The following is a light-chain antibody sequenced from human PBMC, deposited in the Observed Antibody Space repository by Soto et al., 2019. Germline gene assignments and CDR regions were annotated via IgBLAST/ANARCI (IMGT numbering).Light chain of an antibody. CDR2: GAS. V-gene: IGKV3-20*01. J-gene: IGKJ1*01. CDR1: LSLSRN. Sequence: EILMTQSPAALSVSPGESATLSCRASLSLSRNLAWYQQKPGQAPRLLIYGASNRATGIPDRFSGSGSGTDFTLTISRLEPEDFAVYYCQQYGSSGTFGQGTKVDIK. CDR3: QQYGSSGT.